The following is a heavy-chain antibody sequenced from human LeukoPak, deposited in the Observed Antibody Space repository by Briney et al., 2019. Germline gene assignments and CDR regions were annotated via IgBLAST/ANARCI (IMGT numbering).Heavy chain of an antibody. Sequence: GGSLRLSCAASGFTFSSYAMSWVRQTPGKGLEWVSAISGSGGSTYYADSVKGRFTISRDNSKNTLYLQMNSLRAEDTAVYYRAKSMTTVTTGIDYWGQGTLVTVSS. D-gene: IGHD4-17*01. V-gene: IGHV3-23*01. CDR3: AKSMTTVTTGIDY. CDR2: ISGSGGST. J-gene: IGHJ4*02. CDR1: GFTFSSYA.